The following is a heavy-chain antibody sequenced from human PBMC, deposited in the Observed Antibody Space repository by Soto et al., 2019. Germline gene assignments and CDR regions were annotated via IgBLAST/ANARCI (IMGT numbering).Heavy chain of an antibody. D-gene: IGHD3-9*01. CDR1: GFTFNTYA. J-gene: IGHJ4*02. CDR3: ARYRSDGSASFDS. Sequence: GGSLRLSCAASGFTFNTYAMTWVRQTPGKGLEWVSFITTRGARTYYADPVRGRLTISTDSSRNTLYLQMNSLRPDDTAVYFCARYRSDGSASFDSWGQGTRVTVSS. V-gene: IGHV3-23*01. CDR2: ITTRGART.